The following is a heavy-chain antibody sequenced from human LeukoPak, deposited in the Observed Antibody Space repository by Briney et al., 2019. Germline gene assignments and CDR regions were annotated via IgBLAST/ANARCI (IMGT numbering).Heavy chain of an antibody. J-gene: IGHJ6*02. V-gene: IGHV1-46*01. CDR2: INPSGGST. CDR3: ARDLGAARPSYYYYYGMDV. CDR1: GFTFTGYY. Sequence: ASVKVSCKASGFTFTGYYMHWVRQAPGQGLEWMGIINPSGGSTSYAQKFQGRVTMTRDTSTSTVYMELSSLRSEDTAVYYCARDLGAARPSYYYYYGMDVWGQGTTVTVSS. D-gene: IGHD6-6*01.